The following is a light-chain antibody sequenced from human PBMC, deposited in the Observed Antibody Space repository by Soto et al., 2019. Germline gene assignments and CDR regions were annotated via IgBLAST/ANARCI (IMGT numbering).Light chain of an antibody. J-gene: IGKJ1*01. CDR3: QQYGSSAWT. CDR1: QSFRGL. Sequence: EVLLTQSPVTLSLSPWERATLSCRASQSFRGLLAWYQQKPGQAPRLLIYGASSRATGIPDRFSGSGSGTDFTLTISRLEPEDFAVYYCQQYGSSAWTFGQGTKVDI. CDR2: GAS. V-gene: IGKV3-20*01.